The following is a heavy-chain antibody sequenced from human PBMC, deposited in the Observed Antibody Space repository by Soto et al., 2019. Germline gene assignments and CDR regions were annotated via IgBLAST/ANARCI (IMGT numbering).Heavy chain of an antibody. Sequence: LRLSCEVSGFTLTNYGMNWVRQAPDKGLEWVSTIGRGGDTFYADSVRGRFTISRDNSKNTLFLQMNSLRAEDTALYFCAKDGTTAGIHYYGMDIWGQGTTVTVSS. CDR1: GFTLTNYG. J-gene: IGHJ6*02. V-gene: IGHV3-23*01. D-gene: IGHD1-1*01. CDR2: IGRGGDT. CDR3: AKDGTTAGIHYYGMDI.